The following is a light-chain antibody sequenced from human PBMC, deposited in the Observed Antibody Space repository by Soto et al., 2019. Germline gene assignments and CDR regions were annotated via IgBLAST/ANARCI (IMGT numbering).Light chain of an antibody. CDR2: AAS. CDR1: QSISSY. CDR3: QQSYSTPQT. Sequence: TQSPATLSLSPGERATLSCGASQSISSYLNWYQQKPGKAPKLLIYAASSLQSGVPSRFSGSGSGTDFTLTISSLQPEDFATYYCQQSYSTPQTFGQGTKVEIK. J-gene: IGKJ1*01. V-gene: IGKV1-39*01.